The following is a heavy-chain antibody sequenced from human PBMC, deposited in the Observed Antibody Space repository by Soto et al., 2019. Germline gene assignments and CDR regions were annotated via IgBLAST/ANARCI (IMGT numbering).Heavy chain of an antibody. D-gene: IGHD7-27*01. CDR1: GFTFSSYG. J-gene: IGHJ6*02. V-gene: IGHV3-30*18. CDR3: AKELTGDPEGYYYYGMDV. Sequence: QVQLVESGGGVVQPGRSLRLSCAASGFTFSSYGMHWVRQAPGKGLEWAAVISYDGSNKYYADSVKGRFTISRDNSKNTLYLQMNSLRAEDTAVYYCAKELTGDPEGYYYYGMDVWGQGTTVTVSS. CDR2: ISYDGSNK.